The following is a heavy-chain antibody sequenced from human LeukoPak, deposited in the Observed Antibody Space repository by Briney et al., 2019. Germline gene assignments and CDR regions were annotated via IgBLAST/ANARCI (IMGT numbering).Heavy chain of an antibody. CDR2: VYYTGST. J-gene: IGHJ4*02. V-gene: IGHV4-59*08. CDR3: ARHFAYSSSSYFDY. Sequence: KHSETLSLTCSVSGGSVSNYYWSWIRQPPGKGLEWIGYVYYTGSTNYNPSLKSRVTMFEDKSKNQFSLRLYSVTVADTAVYYCARHFAYSSSSYFDYWGQGSLVTVSS. CDR1: GGSVSNYY. D-gene: IGHD6-6*01.